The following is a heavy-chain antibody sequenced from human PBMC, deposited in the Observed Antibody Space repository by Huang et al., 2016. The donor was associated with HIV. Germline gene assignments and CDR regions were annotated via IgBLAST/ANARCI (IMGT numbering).Heavy chain of an antibody. CDR1: GGFIRSGGYY. D-gene: IGHD3-22*01. V-gene: IGHV4-30-4*08. Sequence: QVQLQESGPGLVKPSQTLSLTCTVSGGFIRSGGYYWSWIRQPPGKGLEWIGNIYYNGRTYYNPSLRSRVSMSVDTSKNQCSLKLTSVTAADTAVFFCARSLYDASGSSLNYFDYWGQGTLVTVSS. CDR3: ARSLYDASGSSLNYFDY. J-gene: IGHJ4*02. CDR2: IYYNGRT.